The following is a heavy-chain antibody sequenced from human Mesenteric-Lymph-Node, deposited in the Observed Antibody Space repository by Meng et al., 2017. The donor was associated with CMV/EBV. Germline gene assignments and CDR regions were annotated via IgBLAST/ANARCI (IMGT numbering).Heavy chain of an antibody. J-gene: IGHJ6*02. CDR1: FSRNG. D-gene: IGHD2-2*01. CDR3: ARAQVVPAWRRYYYYGMDV. CDR2: IIPIFGTA. Sequence: FSRNGISWVRQAPGQGLEWMGGIIPIFGTANYAQKFQGRVTITTDESTSTAYMELSSLRSEDTAVYYCARAQVVPAWRRYYYYGMDVWGQGTTVTVSS. V-gene: IGHV1-69*05.